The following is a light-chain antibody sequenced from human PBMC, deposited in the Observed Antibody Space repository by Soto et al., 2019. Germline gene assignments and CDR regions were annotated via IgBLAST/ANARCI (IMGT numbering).Light chain of an antibody. V-gene: IGKV3-20*01. Sequence: EIVMTQSPDTLSVSPGEGATLSCRVSQSIRSNLAWYQQRPGQAPRLLMYGASTRADGIPDRFSGSGSGTDFTLTISRLEPEDFAVYYCQQYGSSITFGQGTRLEIK. J-gene: IGKJ5*01. CDR1: QSIRSN. CDR3: QQYGSSIT. CDR2: GAS.